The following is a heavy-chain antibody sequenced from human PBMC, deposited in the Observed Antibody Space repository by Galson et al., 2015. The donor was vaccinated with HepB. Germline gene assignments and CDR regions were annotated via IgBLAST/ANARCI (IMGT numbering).Heavy chain of an antibody. D-gene: IGHD4-17*01. V-gene: IGHV1-24*01. Sequence: SVKVSCKVSGYTLTELSMHWVRQAPGKGLEWMGGFDPEDGETIYAQKFQGRVTMTEDTSTDTAYMELSSLRSEDTAVYYCATLAPHTTVTFGWFDPWGQGTLVTVSS. CDR2: FDPEDGET. J-gene: IGHJ5*02. CDR3: ATLAPHTTVTFGWFDP. CDR1: GYTLTELS.